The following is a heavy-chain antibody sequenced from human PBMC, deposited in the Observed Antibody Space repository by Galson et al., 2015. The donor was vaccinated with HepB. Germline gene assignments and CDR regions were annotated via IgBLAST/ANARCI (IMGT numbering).Heavy chain of an antibody. J-gene: IGHJ6*02. CDR3: ARDKSGSGSYRAGVGMDV. CDR1: GFTFSSYW. V-gene: IGHV3-7*01. Sequence: SLRLSCAASGFTFSSYWMSWVRQAPGKGLEWVANIKQDGSEKYYVDSVKGRFTISRDNAKNSLYLQMNSLRAEDTAVYYCARDKSGSGSYRAGVGMDVWGQGTTVTVSS. D-gene: IGHD3-10*01. CDR2: IKQDGSEK.